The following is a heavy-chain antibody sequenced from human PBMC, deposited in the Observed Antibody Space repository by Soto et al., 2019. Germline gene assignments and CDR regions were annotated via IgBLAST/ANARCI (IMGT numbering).Heavy chain of an antibody. CDR3: ARCPKTVTTVWFDP. CDR1: GGTFSSYT. V-gene: IGHV1-69*02. CDR2: IIPILGIA. Sequence: QVQLVQSGAEVKKPGSSVKVSCKASGGTFSSYTISWGRQAPGQGLEWMGRIIPILGIANYAQKFQGRVTITAEKSTSTAYMEMSSLRSEDTAVYYCARCPKTVTTVWFDPWGQGTLVTVSS. D-gene: IGHD4-17*01. J-gene: IGHJ5*02.